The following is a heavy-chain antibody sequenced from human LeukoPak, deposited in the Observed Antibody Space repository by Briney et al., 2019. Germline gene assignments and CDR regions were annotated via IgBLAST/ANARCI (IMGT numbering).Heavy chain of an antibody. D-gene: IGHD3-10*01. V-gene: IGHV4-34*01. J-gene: IGHJ4*02. CDR2: IHNSRTT. CDR1: GGPFSGYF. Sequence: ASETLSLTCAVSGGPFSGYFWSWIRQSSGKGLEWIGEIHNSRTTNYNPSLNSRVTISEDTSKNQFYLNLSSVTAADTAVYYCARRYYYNLGSFPFDFWGQGTLVTVSS. CDR3: ARRYYYNLGSFPFDF.